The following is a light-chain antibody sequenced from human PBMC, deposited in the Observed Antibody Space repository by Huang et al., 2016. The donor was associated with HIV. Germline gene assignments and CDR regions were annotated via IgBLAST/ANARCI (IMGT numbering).Light chain of an antibody. J-gene: IGKJ4*01. CDR1: QDISNY. CDR2: YAS. V-gene: IGKV1-33*01. CDR3: QQYDNLLT. Sequence: DIQMTQSPSSLSASVGDRVTLACQASQDISNYLSWYQQKPGKAPRLLIYYASNLEPGVPSRFSGSGSGRQFTFTISSLQPEDIATYYCQQYDNLLTFGGGTKVEIK.